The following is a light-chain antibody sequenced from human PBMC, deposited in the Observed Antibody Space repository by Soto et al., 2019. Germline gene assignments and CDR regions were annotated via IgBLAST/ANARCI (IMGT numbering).Light chain of an antibody. V-gene: IGKV3-15*01. CDR3: QQYNNWPLS. CDR2: GAS. J-gene: IGKJ4*01. CDR1: QSVSSSY. Sequence: EIVLTQSPGTLSLSPGERATLSCSASQSVSSSYLAWYQQKPGQAPRLLIYGASTRATGIPARFSGSGSGTEFTLTISSLQSEDFGVYYCQQYNNWPLSFGGGTKVDIK.